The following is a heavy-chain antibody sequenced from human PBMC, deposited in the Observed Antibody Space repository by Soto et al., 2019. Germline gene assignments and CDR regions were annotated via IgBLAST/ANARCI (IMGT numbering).Heavy chain of an antibody. CDR3: ARDLVLVPAAIGHYYGMDV. CDR1: GGSISSGDYY. Sequence: QVQLQESGPRLVKPSQTLSLTCTVSGGSISSGDYYWSWVRQPPGKGLEWLGYIYYRGSTYYTPSRKGRVTISVDTSKNQFSLKLSSVNAADTAVYYCARDLVLVPAAIGHYYGMDVWGQGTTVTVSS. CDR2: IYYRGST. D-gene: IGHD2-2*01. V-gene: IGHV4-30-4*01. J-gene: IGHJ6*02.